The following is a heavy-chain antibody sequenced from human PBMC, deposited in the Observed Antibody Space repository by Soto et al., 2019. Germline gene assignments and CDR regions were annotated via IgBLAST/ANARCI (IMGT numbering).Heavy chain of an antibody. Sequence: ASVKVSCKASGYTFTSYGISWVRQAPGQGLEWMGWISAYNGNTNYAQKLQGRVTMTTDTSTSTAYMELSSLRSEDTAVYYCARVPEGATIYYFDYWGQGTLVTVSS. D-gene: IGHD5-12*01. V-gene: IGHV1-18*01. J-gene: IGHJ4*02. CDR2: ISAYNGNT. CDR3: ARVPEGATIYYFDY. CDR1: GYTFTSYG.